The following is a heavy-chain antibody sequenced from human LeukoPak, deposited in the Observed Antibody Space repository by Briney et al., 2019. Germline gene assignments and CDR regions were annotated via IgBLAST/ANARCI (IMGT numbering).Heavy chain of an antibody. D-gene: IGHD3-3*02. CDR3: AIKGHSDAFDI. V-gene: IGHV3-23*01. Sequence: GGSLRLSCAASGFTFSNYALNWVRQAPGKGLEWVSAISGNGASTYYADSVKGRFTISRDSSKNILYLQMNSLRAEDTAIYYCAIKGHSDAFDIWGQGTMVTVSS. CDR1: GFTFSNYA. CDR2: ISGNGAST. J-gene: IGHJ3*02.